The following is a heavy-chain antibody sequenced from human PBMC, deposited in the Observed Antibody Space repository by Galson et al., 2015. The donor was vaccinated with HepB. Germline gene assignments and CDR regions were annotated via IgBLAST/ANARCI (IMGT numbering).Heavy chain of an antibody. J-gene: IGHJ4*02. CDR3: ASFGGSYIGG. D-gene: IGHD3-16*01. Sequence: SLRLSCAASGFSVNDNNMCWVRQAPGKGLEWVSVVHGNGDIYYADPVKGRFSTSRDIRMNTLSLHMKSLRAEDTAMYYCASFGGSYIGGWGQGTLVTVSS. V-gene: IGHV3-53*01. CDR2: VHGNGDI. CDR1: GFSVNDNN.